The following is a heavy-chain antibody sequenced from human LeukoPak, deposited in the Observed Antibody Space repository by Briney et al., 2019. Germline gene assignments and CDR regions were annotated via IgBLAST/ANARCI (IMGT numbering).Heavy chain of an antibody. CDR2: IYYSGNT. D-gene: IGHD3-22*01. V-gene: IGHV4-39*01. Sequence: SETLSLTCIVSGGSLSSSSYYWGWTRRPPGKGREWIGRIYYSGNTYYNPSLKSRVTISVDTSKNQFSLKLSSVTAADTAVYYCAGQGEGSNYDSSGYYWAYWGQGTLVTVSS. J-gene: IGHJ4*02. CDR3: AGQGEGSNYDSSGYYWAY. CDR1: GGSLSSSSYY.